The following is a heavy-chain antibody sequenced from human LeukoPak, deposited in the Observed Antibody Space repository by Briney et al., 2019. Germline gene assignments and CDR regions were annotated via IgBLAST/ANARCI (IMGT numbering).Heavy chain of an antibody. CDR1: GFTFSSYA. V-gene: IGHV3-30*04. CDR2: ISYDGSNK. D-gene: IGHD1-14*01. CDR3: AREVWGPEY. Sequence: GGSLRLSCAASGFTFSSYAIHWVRQAPGKGLEWVAVISYDGSNKYYADSVKGRFTISRDNSKNTLYLQMNSLRAEDTAVYYCAREVWGPEYWGQGTLVTVSS. J-gene: IGHJ4*02.